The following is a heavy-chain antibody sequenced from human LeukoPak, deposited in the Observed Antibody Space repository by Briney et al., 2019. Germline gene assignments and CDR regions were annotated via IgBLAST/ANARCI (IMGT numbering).Heavy chain of an antibody. CDR3: ARNYGGNYLYYFDY. CDR1: GFTFSRYA. J-gene: IGHJ4*02. D-gene: IGHD4-23*01. Sequence: GGSLRLSCEVSGFTFSRYAMSWVRQAPGKGLEWVSTISSTAATTYYADSVKGRFTIPRDNSKNTLYLQMNSLKADDTAVHYCARNYGGNYLYYFDYWGQGTLVTVSS. CDR2: ISSTAATT. V-gene: IGHV3-23*01.